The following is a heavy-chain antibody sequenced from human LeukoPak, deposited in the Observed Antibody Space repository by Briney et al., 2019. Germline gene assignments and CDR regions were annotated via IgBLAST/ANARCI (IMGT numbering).Heavy chain of an antibody. V-gene: IGHV4-59*01. CDR2: INHSGST. J-gene: IGHJ4*02. Sequence: SETLSLTCTVFGDSIRSYYWSWIRQPPGKGLEWIGYINHSGSTNYNPSLKSRVTISVDTSKNQFSLKLLSVTAADTAVYYCARGMQQLYHFDSWGRGTLVTVSS. D-gene: IGHD6-13*01. CDR1: GDSIRSYY. CDR3: ARGMQQLYHFDS.